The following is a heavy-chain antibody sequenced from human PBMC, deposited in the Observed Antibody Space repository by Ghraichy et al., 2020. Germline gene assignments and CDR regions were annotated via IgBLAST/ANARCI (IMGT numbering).Heavy chain of an antibody. CDR2: IKSDGSST. V-gene: IGHV3-74*01. CDR1: GFTFSSYW. CDR3: ARRFTGHGMDV. Sequence: GALRLSCAASGFTFSSYWMHWVRQAPGKGLVWVSRIKSDGSSTTYADSVKGRVTISRDNAKNTLYLQMNSLRTEDTAVYYCARRFTGHGMDVWGQGTTVTVSS. D-gene: IGHD3-10*01. J-gene: IGHJ6*02.